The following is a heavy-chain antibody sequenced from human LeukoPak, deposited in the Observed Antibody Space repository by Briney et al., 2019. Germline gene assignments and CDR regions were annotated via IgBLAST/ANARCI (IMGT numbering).Heavy chain of an antibody. CDR3: ATSSGWTGTFDY. J-gene: IGHJ4*02. CDR1: GFIFSNAW. D-gene: IGHD6-19*01. CDR2: IKSKTDGGTT. Sequence: GGSLILSCAASGFIFSNAWMAWVRQAPGKGLEWVGRIKSKTDGGTTDYAAPVKGRFTISRDDSKNTLYLQMNSLKTEDTAVYFCATSSGWTGTFDYWGQGTLVTVSS. V-gene: IGHV3-15*01.